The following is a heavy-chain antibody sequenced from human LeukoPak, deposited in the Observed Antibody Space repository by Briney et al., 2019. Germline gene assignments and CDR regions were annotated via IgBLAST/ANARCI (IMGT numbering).Heavy chain of an antibody. Sequence: PGGSLRLSCAASGFTLSTYIMNWVRQAPGKGLEWVSSISSSSNYIYYADSVKGRFTISRDNAKNTLYLQMNSLRAEDTAVYYCARLPFNWGQGTLVTVSS. CDR2: ISSSSNYI. CDR3: ARLPFN. V-gene: IGHV3-21*01. J-gene: IGHJ4*02. CDR1: GFTLSTYI.